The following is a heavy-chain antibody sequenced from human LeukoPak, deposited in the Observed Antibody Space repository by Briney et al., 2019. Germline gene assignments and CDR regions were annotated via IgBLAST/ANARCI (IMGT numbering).Heavy chain of an antibody. V-gene: IGHV3-74*01. J-gene: IGHJ4*02. CDR2: IKIDGSTK. Sequence: GGSLRLSCAASGFTLSDHWMHWVRQAPGKGLVSVALIKIDGSTKTLADSVKGRFTISRDNAKNTLYLQMNSLRVDDTAVYFCARDDNYYDGSASSSGFDYWGQGALVTVSS. CDR1: GFTLSDHW. D-gene: IGHD3-22*01. CDR3: ARDDNYYDGSASSSGFDY.